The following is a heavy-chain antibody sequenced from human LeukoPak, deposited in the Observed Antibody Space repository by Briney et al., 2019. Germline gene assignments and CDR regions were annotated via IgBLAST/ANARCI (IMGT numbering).Heavy chain of an antibody. V-gene: IGHV3-48*04. J-gene: IGHJ6*02. D-gene: IGHD2-15*01. CDR3: ARVYSGGSDGMDV. CDR2: ISASGSTS. Sequence: PGGSLRLSCTASGFTFNKYGMHWVRQAPGGGLEWVSIISASGSTSSYADSVKGRFTISRDNAKNSLYLQMNSLRAEDTAVYYCARVYSGGSDGMDVWGQGTTVTVSS. CDR1: GFTFNKYG.